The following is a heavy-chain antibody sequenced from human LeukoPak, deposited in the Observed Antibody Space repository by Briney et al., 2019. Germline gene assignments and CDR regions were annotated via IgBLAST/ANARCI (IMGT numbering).Heavy chain of an antibody. V-gene: IGHV1-46*01. Sequence: ASVKVSCKASGYTFTSYYMHWVRQAPGQGREGMGIINPSGGSTSYAQKFQGRVTMNRDKATSTVYMELSSLRSEDTPVYYCSSQYSGSYRGGYYYYMDVWGKGTTVTVSS. D-gene: IGHD1-26*01. CDR2: INPSGGST. CDR1: GYTFTSYY. J-gene: IGHJ6*03. CDR3: SSQYSGSYRGGYYYYMDV.